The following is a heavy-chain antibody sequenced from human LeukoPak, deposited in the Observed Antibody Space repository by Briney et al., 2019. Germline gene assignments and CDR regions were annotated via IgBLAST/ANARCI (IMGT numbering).Heavy chain of an antibody. V-gene: IGHV3-23*01. CDR2: TSSSDAGT. D-gene: IGHD3-10*01. CDR3: AKDGSTYYYGSGSEFDAFDI. CDR1: GFTLSTYA. Sequence: GGSLRLSCAASGFTLSTYAMSWVRQTPGKGLEWVAATSSSDAGTYHADSVRGRFTISRDNSKNTLYLQMNSLRAEDTAVYYCAKDGSTYYYGSGSEFDAFDIWGQGTMVTVSS. J-gene: IGHJ3*02.